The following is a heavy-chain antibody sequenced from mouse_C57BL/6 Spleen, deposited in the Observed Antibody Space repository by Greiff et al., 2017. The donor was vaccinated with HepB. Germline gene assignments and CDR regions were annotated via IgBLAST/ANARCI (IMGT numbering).Heavy chain of an antibody. J-gene: IGHJ3*01. CDR3: TRRGYYGSSPWFAY. V-gene: IGHV1-15*01. CDR1: GYTFTDYE. CDR2: IDPETGGT. Sequence: QVQLQQSGAELVRPGASVTLSCKASGYTFTDYEMHWVKQTPVHGLEWIGAIDPETGGTAYNQKFKGKAILTADKSSSTAYMELRSLTSEDSAVYYCTRRGYYGSSPWFAYWGQGTLSLSLQ. D-gene: IGHD1-1*01.